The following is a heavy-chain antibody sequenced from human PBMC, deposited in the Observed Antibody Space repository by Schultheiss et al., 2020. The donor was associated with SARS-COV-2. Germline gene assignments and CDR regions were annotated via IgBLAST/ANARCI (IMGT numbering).Heavy chain of an antibody. CDR3: ARDRRNPKVGYYFDY. CDR2: IRSKANSYAT. Sequence: GGSLRLSCAASGFTFSSYWMHWVRQASGKGLEWVGRIRSKANSYATAYAASVKGRFTISRDDSKNTAYLQMNSLKTEDTAVYYCARDRRNPKVGYYFDYWGQGTLVTVSS. D-gene: IGHD1-14*01. V-gene: IGHV3-73*01. CDR1: GFTFSSYW. J-gene: IGHJ4*02.